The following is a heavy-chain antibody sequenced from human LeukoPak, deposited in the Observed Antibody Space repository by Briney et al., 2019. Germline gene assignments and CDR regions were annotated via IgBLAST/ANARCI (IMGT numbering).Heavy chain of an antibody. Sequence: GESLKISCKGSGYSFATHWIAWVRQVPGKGLEWIGIIYPVDSDTRYSPSFQGQVTISVDKSTSTAYLQWSSLKASDTAMYYCARTNYYETSGWASGLSPFDMWGRGTMVTVSS. CDR3: ARTNYYETSGWASGLSPFDM. V-gene: IGHV5-51*01. CDR1: GYSFATHW. D-gene: IGHD3-22*01. CDR2: IYPVDSDT. J-gene: IGHJ3*02.